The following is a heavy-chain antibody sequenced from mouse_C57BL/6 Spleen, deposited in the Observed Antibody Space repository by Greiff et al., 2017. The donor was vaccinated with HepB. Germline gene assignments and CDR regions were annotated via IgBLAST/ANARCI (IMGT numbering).Heavy chain of an antibody. J-gene: IGHJ3*01. V-gene: IGHV10-1*01. D-gene: IGHD3-2*02. CDR3: VRQELDSSGYDWFAY. CDR1: GFSFNTYA. Sequence: EVKLMESGGGLVQPKGSLKLSCAASGFSFNTYAMNWVRQAPGKGLEWVARIRSKSNNYATYYADSVKDRFTISRDDSESMLYLQMNNLKTEDTAMYYCVRQELDSSGYDWFAYWGQGTLVTVSA. CDR2: IRSKSNNYAT.